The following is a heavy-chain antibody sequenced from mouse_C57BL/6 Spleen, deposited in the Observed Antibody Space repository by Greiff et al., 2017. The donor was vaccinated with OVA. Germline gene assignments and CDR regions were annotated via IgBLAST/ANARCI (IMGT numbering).Heavy chain of an antibody. J-gene: IGHJ2*01. CDR1: GYTFTSYW. Sequence: QVQLKQPGAELVRPGSSVKLSCKASGYTFTSYWMHWVKQRPIQGLEWIGNIDPSDSETHYNQKFKDKATLTVDKSSSTAYMQLSSLTSEDSAVYYCARVTVYYFDYWGQGTTLTVSS. CDR3: ARVTVYYFDY. V-gene: IGHV1-52*01. CDR2: IDPSDSET. D-gene: IGHD2-13*01.